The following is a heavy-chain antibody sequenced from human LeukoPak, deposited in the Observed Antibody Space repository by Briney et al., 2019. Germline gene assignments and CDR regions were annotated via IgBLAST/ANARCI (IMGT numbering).Heavy chain of an antibody. CDR1: GYTFTDYY. D-gene: IGHD2-15*01. CDR2: INPNSGGT. Sequence: ASVKVSCKASGYTFTDYYMHWIRQAPGQGLEWMGWINPNSGGTNYAQKFQGRVTMTRDTSISTAYMELSRLRSDDTAVYYCARAHCSGGSCYHGNWFDPWGQGTLVTVSS. V-gene: IGHV1-2*02. CDR3: ARAHCSGGSCYHGNWFDP. J-gene: IGHJ5*02.